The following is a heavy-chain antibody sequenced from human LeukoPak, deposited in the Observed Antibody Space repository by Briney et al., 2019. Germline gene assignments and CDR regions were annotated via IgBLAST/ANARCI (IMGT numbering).Heavy chain of an antibody. CDR3: ARENGELGYCSSTSCYLRSWYYYYMDV. V-gene: IGHV3-30-3*01. J-gene: IGHJ6*03. CDR1: GFTFSSYA. D-gene: IGHD2-2*01. Sequence: GRSLRLSCAASGFTFSSYAMHWVRQAPGKGLEWVAVISYDGSNKYYADSVKGRFTISRDNSKNTLYLQMNSLRAEDTAVYYCARENGELGYCSSTSCYLRSWYYYYMDVWGKGTTVTVSS. CDR2: ISYDGSNK.